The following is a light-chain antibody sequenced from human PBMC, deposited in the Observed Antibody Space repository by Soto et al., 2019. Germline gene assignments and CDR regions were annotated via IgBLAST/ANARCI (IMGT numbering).Light chain of an antibody. CDR2: EVS. CDR1: SNDVGAYNF. Sequence: ALTQPASVSGSPGQAITISCTGTSNDVGAYNFVSWFQQHPGTAPKLIIFEVSNRPSGVSNRFSGSKSGNTASLTISGLQADDEGDYYCSSFTSSSTYVFGTGTKVTVL. CDR3: SSFTSSSTYV. V-gene: IGLV2-14*01. J-gene: IGLJ1*01.